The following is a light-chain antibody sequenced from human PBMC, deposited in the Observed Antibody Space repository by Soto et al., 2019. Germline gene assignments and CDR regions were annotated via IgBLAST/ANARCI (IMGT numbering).Light chain of an antibody. CDR1: QSLNDN. J-gene: IGKJ1*01. V-gene: IGKV3-15*01. CDR2: RAS. CDR3: QQYNDWPWT. Sequence: EIVMTQSPATLSVSPGERATLSCRASQSLNDNLAWYQQKPGQAPRLLIYRASTRATGIPARFSGSGSGTDFTLTISSLQSEDFAVYYCQQYNDWPWTFGQGTKVDIK.